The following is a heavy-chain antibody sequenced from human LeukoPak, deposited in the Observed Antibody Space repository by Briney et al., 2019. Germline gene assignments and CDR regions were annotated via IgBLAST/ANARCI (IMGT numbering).Heavy chain of an antibody. Sequence: SETLSLTCTVSGGSISSYYWTWIRQPPGKGLEWIGYLDYSGSTKYNPSLKSRVTISVDTSKNQFSLKLSSVTAADTAVYYCARRHVQYSSSSDPYYFDYWGQGTLVTVSS. CDR1: GGSISSYY. D-gene: IGHD6-6*01. V-gene: IGHV4-59*01. CDR3: ARRHVQYSSSSDPYYFDY. CDR2: LDYSGST. J-gene: IGHJ4*02.